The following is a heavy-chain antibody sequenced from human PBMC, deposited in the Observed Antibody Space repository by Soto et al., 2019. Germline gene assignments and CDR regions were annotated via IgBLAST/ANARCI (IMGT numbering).Heavy chain of an antibody. J-gene: IGHJ3*02. CDR2: ISWNSGII. CDR1: GFTFDDYA. D-gene: IGHD1-26*01. CDR3: AKDIEWGGGPLNHAFDI. Sequence: EMKLVESGGGLVQPGRSLRLSCAASGFTFDDYAIHWVRQAPGKGLEWVSGISWNSGIIDYADSVRGRFTISRDNAKNDLFLQMNRLRPEDTALYYCAKDIEWGGGPLNHAFDIWGQVTMGSVSS. V-gene: IGHV3-9*01.